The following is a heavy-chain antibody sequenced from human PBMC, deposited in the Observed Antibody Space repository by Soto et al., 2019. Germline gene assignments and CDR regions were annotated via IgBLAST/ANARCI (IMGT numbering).Heavy chain of an antibody. CDR1: GGSISSSSYY. CDR3: ARQAAAAGGGGFDP. V-gene: IGHV4-39*01. CDR2: IYYSGST. J-gene: IGHJ5*02. D-gene: IGHD6-13*01. Sequence: QLQLQESGPGLVKPSETLSLTCTVSGGSISSSSYYWGWIRQPPGKGLEWIGSIYYSGSTYYNPSLKSRVTIPVDTSKNQFSLKLSSVTAAETAVYYCARQAAAAGGGGFDPWGQGTLVTVSS.